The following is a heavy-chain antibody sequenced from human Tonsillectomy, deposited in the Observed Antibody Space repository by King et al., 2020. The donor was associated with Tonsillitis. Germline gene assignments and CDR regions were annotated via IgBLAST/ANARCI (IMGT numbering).Heavy chain of an antibody. J-gene: IGHJ4*02. CDR1: GFTLSSYA. CDR3: AKEGPITQVWGVPLYFDY. Sequence: VQLVESGGGLVQPGGSLRLSCTASGFTLSSYAMSWVRQAPGRGLEWVSAISGSGGSTYYADSVKGRFTISRDNSKNTLYLQMNSLRPEDTAVYYCAKEGPITQVWGVPLYFDYWGRGTLVTVSS. CDR2: ISGSGGST. D-gene: IGHD3-10*01. V-gene: IGHV3-23*04.